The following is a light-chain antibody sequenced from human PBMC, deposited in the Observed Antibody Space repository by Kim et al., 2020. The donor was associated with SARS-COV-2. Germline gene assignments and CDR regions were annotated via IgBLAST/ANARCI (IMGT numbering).Light chain of an antibody. CDR3: ATWDTDLRAGV. CDR1: SSNIWKCY. CDR2: ENN. J-gene: IGLJ2*01. V-gene: IGLV1-51*01. Sequence: GQKVTISGSGSSSNIWKCYVSWYQQLPGTAPKLLIYENNKRPSGIPDRFSGSKSGTSATLGITGLQTGDEADYYCATWDTDLRAGVFGGGTQLTVL.